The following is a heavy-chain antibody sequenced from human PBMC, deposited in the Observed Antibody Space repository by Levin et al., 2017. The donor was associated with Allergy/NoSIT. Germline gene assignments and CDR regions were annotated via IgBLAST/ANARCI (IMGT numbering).Heavy chain of an antibody. D-gene: IGHD3-9*01. CDR2: IYPGDSDT. Sequence: GESLKISCKGSGYSFTSYWIGWVRQMPGKGLEWMGIIYPGDSDTRYSPSFQGQVTISADKSISTAYLQWSSLKASDTAMYYCARRSGGHYDILTGLGPHAFDIWGQGTMVTVSS. CDR1: GYSFTSYW. V-gene: IGHV5-51*01. J-gene: IGHJ3*02. CDR3: ARRSGGHYDILTGLGPHAFDI.